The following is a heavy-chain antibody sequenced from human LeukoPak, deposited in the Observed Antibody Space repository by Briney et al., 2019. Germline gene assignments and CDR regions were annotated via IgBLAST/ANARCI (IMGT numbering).Heavy chain of an antibody. CDR1: GGSISSYY. D-gene: IGHD5-18*01. CDR2: IYYSGST. Sequence: AETLSLTCTVSGGSISSYYWSWIRQPPGKGLEWIGYIYYSGSTNYNPPLKRRGTILVDTSKNQFSLKLSSVTAADTAVYYCARLPGYRYGYYYYYGMDVWGQATTVTVSS. CDR3: ARLPGYRYGYYYYYGMDV. J-gene: IGHJ6*02. V-gene: IGHV4-59*08.